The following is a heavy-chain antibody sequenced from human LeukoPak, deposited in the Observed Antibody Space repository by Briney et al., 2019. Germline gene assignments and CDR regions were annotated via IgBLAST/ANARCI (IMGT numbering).Heavy chain of an antibody. CDR2: IYHSGST. J-gene: IGHJ4*02. CDR1: GGSISSSNW. CDR3: ARDKGFGDPTFDY. D-gene: IGHD3-10*01. V-gene: IGHV4-4*02. Sequence: PSETLSLTCAVSGGSISSSNWWSWVRQPPGKGLEWIGEIYHSGSTNYNPSLKSRVTISVDTSKNQFSLKLSSVTAADTAVYYCARDKGFGDPTFDYWGQGTLVTVSS.